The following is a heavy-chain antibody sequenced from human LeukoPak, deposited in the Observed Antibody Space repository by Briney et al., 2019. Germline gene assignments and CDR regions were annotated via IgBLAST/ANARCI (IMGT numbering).Heavy chain of an antibody. V-gene: IGHV1-2*02. Sequence: ASVKVSCKASGYSFTGNYMHWVRQAPGQGFEWMGWINPNTGGTNYAQKLQGRVTMTTDTSTSTAYMELRSLRSDDTAAYYCARAPLTYCSSTSCRAYYYYYMDVWGKGTTVTVSS. CDR3: ARAPLTYCSSTSCRAYYYYYMDV. CDR1: GYSFTGNY. D-gene: IGHD2-2*01. CDR2: INPNTGGT. J-gene: IGHJ6*03.